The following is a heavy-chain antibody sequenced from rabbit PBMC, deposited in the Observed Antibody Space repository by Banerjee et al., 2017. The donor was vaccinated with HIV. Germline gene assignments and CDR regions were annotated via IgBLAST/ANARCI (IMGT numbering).Heavy chain of an antibody. V-gene: IGHV1S7*01. D-gene: IGHD3-3*01. CDR2: IHTGDRST. J-gene: IGHJ4*01. Sequence: QLKETGGGLVQPGGSLTLSCKASGFTISSMYHMSWVRQAPGKGLEWIGIIHTGDRSTQYASWVNGRFTISSDNAQNTVFLQMTSLTAADTATYFCSRGLVAGVLDLWGPGILVTVS. CDR3: SRGLVAGVLDL. CDR1: GFTISSMYH.